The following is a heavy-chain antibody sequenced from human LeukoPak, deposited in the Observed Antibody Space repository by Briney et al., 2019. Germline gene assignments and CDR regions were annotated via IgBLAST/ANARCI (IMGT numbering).Heavy chain of an antibody. CDR3: ARGKRTTMIRGVIGYFDY. D-gene: IGHD3-10*01. CDR2: IYPGDSDT. Sequence: GESLKISCKGSGYGFTSYWIGWGRQMPGKGREGMGMIYPGDSDTRKSPSLQGQVTISADKSISTAYLQWSSLKASDTAMYYCARGKRTTMIRGVIGYFDYWGQGTLVTVSS. CDR1: GYGFTSYW. J-gene: IGHJ4*02. V-gene: IGHV5-51*01.